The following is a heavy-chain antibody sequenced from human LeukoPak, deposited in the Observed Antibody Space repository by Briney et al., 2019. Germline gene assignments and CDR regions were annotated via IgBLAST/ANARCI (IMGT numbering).Heavy chain of an antibody. CDR3: SVNYYDSSGYLGGNDAFDI. Sequence: ASVKVSCKASGYTFTSYYMHWVRQAPGQGLEWMGIINPSGGSTSYAQKFQGRVTMTRDMSTSTVYMELSSLRSEDTAVYYCSVNYYDSSGYLGGNDAFDIWGQGTMVTVSS. D-gene: IGHD3-22*01. J-gene: IGHJ3*02. CDR2: INPSGGST. CDR1: GYTFTSYY. V-gene: IGHV1-46*01.